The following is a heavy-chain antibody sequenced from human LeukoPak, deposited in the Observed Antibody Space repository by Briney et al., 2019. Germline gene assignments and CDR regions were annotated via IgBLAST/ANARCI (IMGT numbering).Heavy chain of an antibody. V-gene: IGHV1-24*01. D-gene: IGHD6-13*01. Sequence: ASVTVSCKVSGYTLTELSMQWVRQAPGKGLEWMGGFDPEDGETIYAQKFQGRVTMTEDTSTDTAYMELSSLRSEDTAVYYCATPPYSSSWYKRDDAFDIWGQGTMVTVSS. CDR2: FDPEDGET. CDR3: ATPPYSSSWYKRDDAFDI. J-gene: IGHJ3*02. CDR1: GYTLTELS.